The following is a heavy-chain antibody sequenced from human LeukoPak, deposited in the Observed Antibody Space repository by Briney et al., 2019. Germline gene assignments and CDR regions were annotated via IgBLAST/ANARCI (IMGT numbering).Heavy chain of an antibody. CDR3: ARDEWQQLVLIEY. Sequence: GASVTVSFKASVYTFSNHGISWVRQAPGQGLEWMGWISVYNGNTNYAQNFQGRVTMTTDTSTSTAYMELRSLRHDDTAIYYCARDEWQQLVLIEYWGQGTLVTVSS. J-gene: IGHJ4*02. V-gene: IGHV1-18*01. CDR2: ISVYNGNT. D-gene: IGHD6-13*01. CDR1: VYTFSNHG.